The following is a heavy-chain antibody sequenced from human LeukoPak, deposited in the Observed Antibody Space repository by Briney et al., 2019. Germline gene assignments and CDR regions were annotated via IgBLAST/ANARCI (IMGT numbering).Heavy chain of an antibody. D-gene: IGHD5-12*01. CDR1: GFTSSTDA. J-gene: IGHJ4*02. Sequence: GGSLRLSCAASGFTSSTDAMSWVRQAPGKGLEWVSSIRGRGRYVYYADSVKGRFTISRDNSKNTLYLQMNSNEADDTAVYYCAKGGVYSGYDLSFEYWGQGALVTVSS. CDR3: AKGGVYSGYDLSFEY. V-gene: IGHV3-23*01. CDR2: IRGRGRYV.